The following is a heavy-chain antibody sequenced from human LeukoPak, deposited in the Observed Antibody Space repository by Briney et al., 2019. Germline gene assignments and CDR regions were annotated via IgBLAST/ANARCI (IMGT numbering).Heavy chain of an antibody. Sequence: GGSLRLSCAASGFTFNSYGMHWVRQAPGKGLEWVAFIRYDGSKSYFADSVKGRFALSGDNSKNTLYLQMSSLRPEDTSVYFCAKDGGSGSYSAFAMWGQGPMLTV. J-gene: IGHJ3*02. D-gene: IGHD1-26*01. CDR3: AKDGGSGSYSAFAM. CDR1: GFTFNSYG. V-gene: IGHV3-30*02. CDR2: IRYDGSKS.